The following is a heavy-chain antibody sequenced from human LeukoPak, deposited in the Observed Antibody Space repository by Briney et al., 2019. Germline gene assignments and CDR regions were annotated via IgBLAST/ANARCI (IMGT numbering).Heavy chain of an antibody. Sequence: GGSLRLSCAASGFTFGSYSMNWVRQAPGQGLEWISYIGSSSITIYYADSVKGRFTISRDNARKSLFLQMNSLRAEDTAVYYCARWGIAAARSIDYWGQGTLVTVSS. CDR2: IGSSSITI. V-gene: IGHV3-48*04. J-gene: IGHJ4*02. CDR1: GFTFGSYS. D-gene: IGHD6-13*01. CDR3: ARWGIAAARSIDY.